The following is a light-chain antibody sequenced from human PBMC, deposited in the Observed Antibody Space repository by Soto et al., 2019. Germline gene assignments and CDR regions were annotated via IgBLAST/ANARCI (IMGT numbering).Light chain of an antibody. J-gene: IGKJ2*01. CDR1: QSLSSY. CDR2: DAS. Sequence: EIVLTQSPATLSLSPGERATLSCRASQSLSSYLAWYQQKPGQAPRLLIYDASNRATGIPARFSGSGSGTDFTLTISSREPEDFAVYYCQQADPTFGQGTRLEIK. CDR3: QQADPT. V-gene: IGKV3-11*01.